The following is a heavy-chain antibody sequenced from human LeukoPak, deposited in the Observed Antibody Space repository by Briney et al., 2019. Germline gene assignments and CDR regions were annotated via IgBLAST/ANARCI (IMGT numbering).Heavy chain of an antibody. Sequence: SETLSLTCAVYGGSFSGYYWSWIRQPPGKGLEWIGYIYYSGSTNYNPSLKSRVTISVDTSKNQFSLKLSSVTAADTAVYYCARQGGFSHDSSGYYYSDAFDIWGQGTMVTVSS. CDR3: ARQGGFSHDSSGYYYSDAFDI. D-gene: IGHD3-22*01. CDR1: GGSFSGYY. CDR2: IYYSGST. J-gene: IGHJ3*02. V-gene: IGHV4-59*08.